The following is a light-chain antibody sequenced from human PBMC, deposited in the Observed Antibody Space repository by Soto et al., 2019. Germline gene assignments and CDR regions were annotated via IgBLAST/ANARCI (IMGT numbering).Light chain of an antibody. J-gene: IGLJ1*01. V-gene: IGLV1-44*01. CDR1: SSNIGSNT. CDR3: AAWEDGLMGFFV. Sequence: QSVLTQPPSASGTPGQRVTISCSGSSSNIGSNTVNWYQQLPGTAPKLLIYSNNQRPSGVPDRFSGSKSGTSASLAISGLQSEDEADYYWAAWEDGLMGFFVLGTGTKAT. CDR2: SNN.